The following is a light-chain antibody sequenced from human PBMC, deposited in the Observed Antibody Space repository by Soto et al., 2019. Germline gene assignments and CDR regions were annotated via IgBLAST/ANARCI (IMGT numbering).Light chain of an antibody. J-gene: IGKJ1*01. CDR3: QQHKT. Sequence: PATRPSSLWGREEVTCRASHIMSSWLAWYQQKPGKAPQLLIYDASSLETRVPSRFSGSGSETEFTLTISSLQAVDFATYYCQQHKTFSQGTKVDIK. CDR1: HIMSSW. V-gene: IGKV1-5*01. CDR2: DAS.